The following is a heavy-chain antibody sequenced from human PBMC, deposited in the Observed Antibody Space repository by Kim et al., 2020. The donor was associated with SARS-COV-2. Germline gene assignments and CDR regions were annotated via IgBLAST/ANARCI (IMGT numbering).Heavy chain of an antibody. CDR2: INPSGGST. V-gene: IGHV1-46*01. D-gene: IGHD5-18*01. CDR1: GYTFTSYY. J-gene: IGHJ6*02. CDR3: ARVPRIQLWSTSYGMDV. Sequence: ASVKVSCKASGYTFTSYYMHWVRQAPGQGLEWMGIINPSGGSTSYAQKFQGRVTMTRDTSTSTVYMELSSLRPEDTAVYYCARVPRIQLWSTSYGMDVWGQGTTVTVSS.